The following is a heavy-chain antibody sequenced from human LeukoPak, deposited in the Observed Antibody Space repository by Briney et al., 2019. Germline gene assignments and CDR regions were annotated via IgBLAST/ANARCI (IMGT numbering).Heavy chain of an antibody. Sequence: ASVKVSCKASGCTFTCYVISGVRQAPGQGLEGMGCISAYNGNTTYAQKLQGRVTMTTDTSTSTAYMELRSMRSDDPAVYYCARAVSGSYWHSYYYYMDVWGKGPTVTVSS. D-gene: IGHD1-26*01. CDR1: GCTFTCYV. CDR2: ISAYNGNT. V-gene: IGHV1-18*01. J-gene: IGHJ6*03. CDR3: ARAVSGSYWHSYYYYMDV.